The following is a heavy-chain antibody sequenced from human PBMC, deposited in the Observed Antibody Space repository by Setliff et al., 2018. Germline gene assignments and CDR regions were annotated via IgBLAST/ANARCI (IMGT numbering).Heavy chain of an antibody. CDR2: ISPSGST. J-gene: IGHJ6*03. CDR3: ARAYYYASGNSHNYYMDV. Sequence: PSKTLSLTCTVSGASISSGGYYWTWIRQPAGKALEWIGHISPSGSTTYNPSLKSRVTISPDTSKNHFSLKVNSVTAADTAVYYCARAYYYASGNSHNYYMDVWGKGTAVTVSS. V-gene: IGHV4-61*09. D-gene: IGHD3-10*01. CDR1: GASISSGGYY.